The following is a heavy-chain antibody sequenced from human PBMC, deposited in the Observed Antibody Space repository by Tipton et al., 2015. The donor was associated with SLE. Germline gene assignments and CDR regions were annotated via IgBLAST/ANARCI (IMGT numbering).Heavy chain of an antibody. Sequence: QSGAEVKTPGASVKVSCKPSGYTFVAYSMHWVRQAPGQGLEWIGLIHPSGGGTNYAPKFQGRVTLTRDTSISTAYMELRSLRSDDTAVYYCARDGGGIDDYRAYYYYGMDVWGQGTTVTVSS. J-gene: IGHJ6*02. CDR1: GYTFVAYS. CDR3: ARDGGGIDDYRAYYYYGMDV. V-gene: IGHV1-2*02. CDR2: IHPSGGGT. D-gene: IGHD4-11*01.